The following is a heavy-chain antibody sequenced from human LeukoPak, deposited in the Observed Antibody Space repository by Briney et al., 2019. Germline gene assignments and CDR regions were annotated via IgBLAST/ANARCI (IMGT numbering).Heavy chain of an antibody. D-gene: IGHD1-26*01. CDR1: GFTFDDYG. J-gene: IGHJ4*02. V-gene: IGHV3-20*04. CDR3: ARDRASGRYRGDYDY. CDR2: IGWSGSST. Sequence: GGSLRLSCAASGFTFDDYGMSWVRQAPGKGLEWVSGIGWSGSSTGYADSVKGRFTISMDNAKNSLYLQLNSLRAEDTAFYYCARDRASGRYRGDYDYWGQGTLVTVSS.